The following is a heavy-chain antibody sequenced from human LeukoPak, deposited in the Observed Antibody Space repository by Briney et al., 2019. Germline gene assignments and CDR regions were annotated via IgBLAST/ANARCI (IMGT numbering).Heavy chain of an antibody. V-gene: IGHV1-46*01. J-gene: IGHJ4*02. D-gene: IGHD6-6*01. CDR1: GYTFISYG. CDR2: INPSGGST. CDR3: ARGHSNSPFLY. Sequence: ASVKVSCKASGYTFISYGISWVRQAPGQGLEWMGIINPSGGSTSYAQKFQDRVTMTRDTPTSTVYMELSSLRSEDTAVYYCARGHSNSPFLYWGQGTLVTVSS.